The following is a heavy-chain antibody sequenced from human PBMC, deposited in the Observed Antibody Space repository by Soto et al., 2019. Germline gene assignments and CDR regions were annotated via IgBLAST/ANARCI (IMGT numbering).Heavy chain of an antibody. Sequence: QLQLQESGPGLVKPSETLSLTCAVSGGSISSSGSYWGWIRQPPGKGLEWIGSIYYTGTTYYNPSLKSRVPVSVDTSKNQFSLKLTSVTAADTAVYYCARHGQSTVTTRYFDLWGRGTLVTVSS. J-gene: IGHJ2*01. D-gene: IGHD4-17*01. CDR2: IYYTGTT. CDR1: GGSISSSGSY. CDR3: ARHGQSTVTTRYFDL. V-gene: IGHV4-39*01.